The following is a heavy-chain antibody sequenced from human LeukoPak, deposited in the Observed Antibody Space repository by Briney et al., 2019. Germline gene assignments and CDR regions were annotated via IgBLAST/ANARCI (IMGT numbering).Heavy chain of an antibody. Sequence: GASVKVSCKASGGTFSSYAISWVRQAPGQGLEWMGRIIPILGIANYAQKFQGRVTITRDTSASTAYMELSSLRSEDTAVYYCARDSSSWFAAVMDVWGQGTTVTVSS. V-gene: IGHV1-69*04. J-gene: IGHJ6*02. CDR3: ARDSSSWFAAVMDV. CDR2: IIPILGIA. D-gene: IGHD6-13*01. CDR1: GGTFSSYA.